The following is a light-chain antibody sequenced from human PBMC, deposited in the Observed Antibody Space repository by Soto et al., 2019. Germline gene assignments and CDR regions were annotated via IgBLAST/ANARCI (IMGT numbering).Light chain of an antibody. CDR1: SSDIGGYNS. CDR3: SSYTDRKNLV. CDR2: DVT. J-gene: IGLJ1*01. Sequence: QSVLTQSPSASGSPGQSVTISCTGTSSDIGGYNSVSWYQQHPGKAPKVMIYDVTKRPSGVPDRFSFSKSCNTASLTVSALQAEDEADYYCSSYTDRKNLVFGTGTKVTVL. V-gene: IGLV2-8*01.